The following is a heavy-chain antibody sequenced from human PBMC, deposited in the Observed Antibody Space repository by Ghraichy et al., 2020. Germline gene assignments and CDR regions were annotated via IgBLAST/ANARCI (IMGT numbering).Heavy chain of an antibody. Sequence: SETLSLTCTVSGGFVSSGSYYWSWIRQPPGKGLEWIGYIYYSGSTNYNPSLKSRVTISVDTSKNQFSLKLSSVTAADTAVYYCARDSLYDFWSGYYTQHGSGYFDYWGQGTLVTVSS. J-gene: IGHJ4*02. CDR3: ARDSLYDFWSGYYTQHGSGYFDY. D-gene: IGHD3-3*01. CDR1: GGFVSSGSYY. V-gene: IGHV4-61*01. CDR2: IYYSGST.